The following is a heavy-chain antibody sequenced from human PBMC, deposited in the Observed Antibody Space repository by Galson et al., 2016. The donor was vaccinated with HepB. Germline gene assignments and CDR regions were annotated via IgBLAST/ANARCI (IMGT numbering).Heavy chain of an antibody. Sequence: SVKVSCKASGYIFIGYFLHWVRQAPGQGLEWMGWINPNHGGTNFAQKFQGRVTVTRDTSISTVYMELRRLRSDDTAVYYCARALTGTEADYWGQGTLVTVSP. CDR2: INPNHGGT. D-gene: IGHD1-14*01. CDR1: GYIFIGYF. J-gene: IGHJ4*02. V-gene: IGHV1-2*02. CDR3: ARALTGTEADY.